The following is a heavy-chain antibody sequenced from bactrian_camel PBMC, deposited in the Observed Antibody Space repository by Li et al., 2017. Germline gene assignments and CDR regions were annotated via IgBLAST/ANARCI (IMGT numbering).Heavy chain of an antibody. CDR1: GFAFSNYD. J-gene: IGHJ4*01. Sequence: VQLVESGGGSVQAGGSLRLSCAASGFAFSNYDMSWVRQAPGKGLEWVSAIEGGDGLRYYADSVKGRFAISRDNTKNTLYLQMNSLKPEDTAVYYCAKDKTPVVSGKYDYWGQGTQVTVS. V-gene: IGHV3S40*01. D-gene: IGHD2*01. CDR2: IEGGDGLR. CDR3: AKDKTPVVSGKYDY.